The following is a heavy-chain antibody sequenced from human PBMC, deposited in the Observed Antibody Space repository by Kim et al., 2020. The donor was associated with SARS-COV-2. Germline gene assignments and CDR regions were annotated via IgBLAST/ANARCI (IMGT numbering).Heavy chain of an antibody. CDR3: ARDGLWFGELFAFDI. CDR2: IKQDGSEK. CDR1: GFTFSSYW. Sequence: GGSLRLSCAASGFTFSSYWMSWVRQAPGKGLEWVANIKQDGSEKYYVDSVKGRFTISIDNAKNSLYLQMNSLRAEDTAVYYCARDGLWFGELFAFDIWGQGTMVTVSS. V-gene: IGHV3-7*01. D-gene: IGHD3-10*01. J-gene: IGHJ3*02.